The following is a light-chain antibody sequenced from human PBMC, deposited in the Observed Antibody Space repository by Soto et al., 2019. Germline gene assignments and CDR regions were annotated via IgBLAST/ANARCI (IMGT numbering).Light chain of an antibody. CDR3: SSFAGSNNFPYV. J-gene: IGLJ1*01. CDR2: RND. V-gene: IGLV1-47*01. Sequence: QSVLTQPPSASATPGQRVIISCSGSSSDVGRNYVHWYQQFPGTAPKLLIYRNDQRPSGVPDRFSGSKSGNTASLTVSGLQAEDEADYYCSSFAGSNNFPYVFGTGTKVTVL. CDR1: SSDVGRNY.